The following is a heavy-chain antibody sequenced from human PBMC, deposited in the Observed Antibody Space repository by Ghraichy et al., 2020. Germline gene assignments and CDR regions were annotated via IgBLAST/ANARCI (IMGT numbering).Heavy chain of an antibody. Sequence: ASVKVSCKASGYTFTSYDINWVRQATGQGLEWMGWMNPNSGNTGYAQKFQGRVTITRNTSISTAYMELSSLRSEDTAVYYCARDREGRIAARLYYYYGMDVWGQGTTVTVSS. J-gene: IGHJ6*02. CDR2: MNPNSGNT. CDR3: ARDREGRIAARLYYYYGMDV. CDR1: GYTFTSYD. D-gene: IGHD6-6*01. V-gene: IGHV1-8*03.